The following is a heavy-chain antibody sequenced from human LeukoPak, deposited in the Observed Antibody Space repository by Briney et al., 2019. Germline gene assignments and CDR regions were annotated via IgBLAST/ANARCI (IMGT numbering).Heavy chain of an antibody. CDR3: AKDAGEGSGWYYFDY. J-gene: IGHJ4*02. D-gene: IGHD6-13*01. CDR1: GFTFSSHA. CDR2: VSTSGATT. V-gene: IGHV3-23*01. Sequence: GGPLRLSCAASGFTFSSHAMNWVRQAPGEGLESVSTVSTSGATTYYADSVRGRFTISRDSFKNTVYLQMNSLRAEDTAVYYCAKDAGEGSGWYYFDYWGQGTLVTVSS.